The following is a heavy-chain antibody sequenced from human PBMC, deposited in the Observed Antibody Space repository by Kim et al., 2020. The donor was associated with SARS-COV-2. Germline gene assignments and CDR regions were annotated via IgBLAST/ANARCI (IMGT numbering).Heavy chain of an antibody. CDR1: GFTFSSYG. CDR3: ASDPRPGYSGYDFAYFDY. D-gene: IGHD5-12*01. V-gene: IGHV3-33*05. J-gene: IGHJ4*02. Sequence: GGSLRLSCAASGFTFSSYGMHCVRQAPGKGLEWVAVISYDGSNNYYADSVKGRFTISRDNSKNTLYLQMNSLRAEDTAVYYCASDPRPGYSGYDFAYFDYWGQGTLVTVTS. CDR2: ISYDGSNN.